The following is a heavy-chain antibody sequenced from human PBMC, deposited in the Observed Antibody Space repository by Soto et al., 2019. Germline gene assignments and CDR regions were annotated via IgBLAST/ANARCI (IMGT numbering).Heavy chain of an antibody. J-gene: IGHJ6*02. Sequence: EVQLVESGGGLVQPGGSLRLSCAASGFTFSSYWMSWVRQAPGKGLEWVAKIKQDGSEKYYVDSVKGRFTISRDNGENSLYLQMNSLRAEDTAVYYWASTTCIVVVPAAMAYYGMDVWGQGTTVTVSS. CDR1: GFTFSSYW. D-gene: IGHD2-2*01. V-gene: IGHV3-7*03. CDR3: ASTTCIVVVPAAMAYYGMDV. CDR2: IKQDGSEK.